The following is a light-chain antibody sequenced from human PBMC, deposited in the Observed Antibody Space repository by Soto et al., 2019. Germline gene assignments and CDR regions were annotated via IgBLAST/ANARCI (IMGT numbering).Light chain of an antibody. CDR2: AAS. CDR1: QSVRSSY. Sequence: EIVLTQSPGTLSLSPGERATLSCRASQSVRSSYLAWYQQKPGQAPRLLIYAASSRAAGIPDRFTGSGSGTDYTLTISRLQLLDFAVTYYQLYGLSSWTFGQGTKVEIK. J-gene: IGKJ1*01. V-gene: IGKV3-20*01. CDR3: QLYGLSSWT.